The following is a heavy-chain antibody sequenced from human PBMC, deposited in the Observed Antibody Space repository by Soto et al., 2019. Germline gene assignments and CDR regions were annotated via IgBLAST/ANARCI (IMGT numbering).Heavy chain of an antibody. V-gene: IGHV3-23*01. CDR1: GFTFYDYG. D-gene: IGHD4-4*01. CDR2: ISGSSRRT. J-gene: IGHJ4*02. Sequence: EIQLLESGGGLVEPGGSLTPSCAASGFTFYDYGMNWVRQAPGKGLEWVSSISGSSRRTDYADSVKGRFVISRDNSKAMVYLEMNRLRAADTAVYYCAKDFSSKGWMGLNAPSDSWGQGILVSVSS. CDR3: AKDFSSKGWMGLNAPSDS.